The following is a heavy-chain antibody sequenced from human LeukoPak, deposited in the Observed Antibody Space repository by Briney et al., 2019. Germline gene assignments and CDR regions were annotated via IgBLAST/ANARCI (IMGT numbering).Heavy chain of an antibody. CDR3: ARGTEVYYDSSSYYSY. D-gene: IGHD3-22*01. J-gene: IGHJ4*02. CDR1: GFTFDDYG. Sequence: PGGSLRLSCVASGFTFDDYGMGWVRQVPGKGLERVSGTNWNGGSTGYADSVKGRFTISRDNAKNSLYLQMNSLRAEDTALYYCARGTEVYYDSSSYYSYWGQGTLVTVSS. V-gene: IGHV3-20*04. CDR2: TNWNGGST.